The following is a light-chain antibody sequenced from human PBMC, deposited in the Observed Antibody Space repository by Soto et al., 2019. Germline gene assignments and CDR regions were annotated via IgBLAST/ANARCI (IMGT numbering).Light chain of an antibody. CDR3: SSYTSITTFYV. CDR1: SSDVGGHNY. J-gene: IGLJ1*01. V-gene: IGLV2-14*03. CDR2: DVT. Sequence: QSVLTQPASVSGSPGQSITIPCTGTSSDVGGHNYVSRYQHHPGKAPKLMIYDVTNRPSGVSDRFSGSKSGNTASLTISGLQAEDEADYYCSSYTSITTFYVFGTGTKLTVL.